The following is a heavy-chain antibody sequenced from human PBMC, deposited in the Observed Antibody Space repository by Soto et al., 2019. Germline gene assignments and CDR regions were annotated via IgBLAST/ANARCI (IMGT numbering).Heavy chain of an antibody. CDR2: IITIFGTA. Sequence: SVKVSCRASGGTFSSYAISWVRQAPGQGLEWMGVIITIFGTANYAKKFKGRVTITADESTRTAYMELSSLRSEDTAVYYCARSRSRGSSWYGQCFDXWGQGTPVTVSX. CDR3: ARSRSRGSSWYGQCFDX. V-gene: IGHV1-69*01. D-gene: IGHD6-13*01. J-gene: IGHJ4*02. CDR1: GGTFSSYA.